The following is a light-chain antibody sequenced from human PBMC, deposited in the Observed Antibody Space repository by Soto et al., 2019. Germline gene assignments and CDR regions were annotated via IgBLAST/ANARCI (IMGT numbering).Light chain of an antibody. CDR2: GVS. J-gene: IGKJ1*01. V-gene: IGKV3-15*01. Sequence: EIVMTQSPATLSVSPGERANLSCRASQSVSINLVWYQQKPGQAPRLLIYGVSTRATGIPARFSGSGSGTEFTLTISSLQSEDFAVYYCQQYNNWPWTFGQGTKVEIK. CDR1: QSVSIN. CDR3: QQYNNWPWT.